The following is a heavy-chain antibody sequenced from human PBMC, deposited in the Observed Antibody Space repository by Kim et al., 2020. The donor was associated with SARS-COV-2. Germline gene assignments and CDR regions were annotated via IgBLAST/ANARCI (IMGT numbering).Heavy chain of an antibody. CDR3: AREGPLYY. V-gene: IGHV3-66*01. J-gene: IGHJ4*02. CDR2: GGST. Sequence: GGSTYYADPVKGRFTISRDNSKNTLYLQMNSLRAEDTAVYYCAREGPLYYWGQGTLVTVSS.